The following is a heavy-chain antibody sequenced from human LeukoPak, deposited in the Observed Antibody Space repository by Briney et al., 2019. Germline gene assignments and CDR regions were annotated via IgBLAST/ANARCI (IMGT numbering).Heavy chain of an antibody. CDR2: IRGGGSNT. D-gene: IGHD3-10*02. CDR1: GFTFNNYA. J-gene: IGHJ3*01. Sequence: GSLRLSCAASGFTFNNYAMNWVRQAPGKGLEWVSYIRGGGSNTRYSDSVKGRFIISRDNSKNILHLQMNSLRAEDTAIYYCAKCSASYSNDAFDVWGRGTMVTVSS. V-gene: IGHV3-23*01. CDR3: AKCSASYSNDAFDV.